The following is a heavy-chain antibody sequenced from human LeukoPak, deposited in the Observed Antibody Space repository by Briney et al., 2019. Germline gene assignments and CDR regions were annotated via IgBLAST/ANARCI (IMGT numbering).Heavy chain of an antibody. J-gene: IGHJ1*01. CDR1: GFTVSGDN. CDR3: ASFTSSWHP. CDR2: FHSGGDT. V-gene: IGHV3-66*01. D-gene: IGHD6-13*01. Sequence: PGGSLRLSCAASGFTVSGDNMSWVRQSPAKGLEWVATFHSGGDTYYADSAKGRFTISRDDSQNMVYLQMNNLRVEDTALYYCASFTSSWHPWGQGTPVTVSS.